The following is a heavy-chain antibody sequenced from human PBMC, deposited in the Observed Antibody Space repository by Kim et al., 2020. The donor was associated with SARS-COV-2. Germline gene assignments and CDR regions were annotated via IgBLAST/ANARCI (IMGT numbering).Heavy chain of an antibody. Sequence: ASVKVSCKVSGYTFTSYCIHWVRQAPGQGLEWMGVIKLRRDSTIYAQEFQGRVTVTRDTSASTVYMELSSLRSEDTAMYYCARGLIDDYHPGDYWGQGTLVTVSS. J-gene: IGHJ4*02. D-gene: IGHD4-17*01. CDR3: ARGLIDDYHPGDY. CDR1: GYTFTSYC. CDR2: IKLRRDST. V-gene: IGHV1-46*01.